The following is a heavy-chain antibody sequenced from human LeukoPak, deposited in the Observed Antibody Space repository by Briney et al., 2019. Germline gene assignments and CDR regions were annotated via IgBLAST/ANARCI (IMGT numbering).Heavy chain of an antibody. CDR3: ARQGVGATDF. D-gene: IGHD1-26*01. V-gene: IGHV4-59*08. J-gene: IGHJ4*02. CDR1: GGSISSYY. CDR2: IYYSGST. Sequence: SETLSLTCTVSGGSISSYYWSWIRQPPGKGLEWIGHIYYSGSTNYNPSLKSRVTISADTSKGQFSLKLSSVTAADTAVYYCARQGVGATDFWGQGSLVTVSS.